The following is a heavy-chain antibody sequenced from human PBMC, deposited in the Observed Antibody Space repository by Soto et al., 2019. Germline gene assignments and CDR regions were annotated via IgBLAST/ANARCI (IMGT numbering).Heavy chain of an antibody. CDR2: INGRGDGT. D-gene: IGHD4-17*01. CDR3: TRDPNGDHIGAFDF. J-gene: IGHJ3*01. Sequence: DVQVLESGGGLVQPGGSLRLSCATSEFSFSTYAMTWVRQAPGQGLEWVSSINGRGDGTSYTDSVRGRFSISRDNSKSTLSLRMNSLRVEDTAVYYCTRDPNGDHIGAFDFWGQGILVTVSS. V-gene: IGHV3-23*01. CDR1: EFSFSTYA.